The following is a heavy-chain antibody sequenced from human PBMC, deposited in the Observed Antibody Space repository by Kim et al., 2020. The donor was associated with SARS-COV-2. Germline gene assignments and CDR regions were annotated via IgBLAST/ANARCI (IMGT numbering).Heavy chain of an antibody. CDR3: ARDHYYYDSSGLFDP. D-gene: IGHD3-22*01. J-gene: IGHJ5*02. V-gene: IGHV3-11*05. CDR1: GFTFSDYY. Sequence: GGSLRLSCAASGFTFSDYYMSWIRQAPGKGLEWVSYISSSSSYTNYADSVKGRFTISRDNAKNSLYLQMNSLRAEDTAVYYCARDHYYYDSSGLFDPWGQGTLVTVSS. CDR2: ISSSSSYT.